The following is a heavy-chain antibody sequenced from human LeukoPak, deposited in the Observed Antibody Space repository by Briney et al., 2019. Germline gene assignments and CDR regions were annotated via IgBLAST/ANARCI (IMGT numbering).Heavy chain of an antibody. CDR2: ISSSSSYI. CDR1: VFTFSSYS. D-gene: IGHD3-3*01. CDR3: ARDEVLDFWSGYYSRIYDY. V-gene: IGHV3-21*01. Sequence: GGSLRLFCAASVFTFSSYSMNWVREARGKGREGVSSISSSSSYIYYADSVKGRFTISRDNAKNSLYLQMNSLRAEDTAVYYCARDEVLDFWSGYYSRIYDYWGQGTLVTVSS. J-gene: IGHJ4*02.